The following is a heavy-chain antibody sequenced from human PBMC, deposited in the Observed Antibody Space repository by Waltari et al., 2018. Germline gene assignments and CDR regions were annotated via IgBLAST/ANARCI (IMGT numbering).Heavy chain of an antibody. CDR2: ITSSSSYI. J-gene: IGHJ5*02. CDR3: ARDRREDIVVVVAATPRVWFDP. Sequence: EVQLVESGGGLVKPGGSLRLSCAASGFTFSSYSMNWVRQAPGTGLACVPSITSSSSYIYYADSVKGRFTISRDNAKNSLYLQMNSLRAEDTAVYYCARDRREDIVVVVAATPRVWFDPWGQGTLVTVSS. V-gene: IGHV3-21*01. CDR1: GFTFSSYS. D-gene: IGHD2-15*01.